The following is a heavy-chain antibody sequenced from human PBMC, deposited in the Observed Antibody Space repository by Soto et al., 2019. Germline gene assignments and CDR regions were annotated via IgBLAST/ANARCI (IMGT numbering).Heavy chain of an antibody. Sequence: SQTHSRTCAISGDSFSINIAAWNWIRQSPSRGLEWLGRTYYRSKWYNDYAVSVKSRITINPDTSNNQFSLQLNSVTPEDTAVYYCAREVGRSGRGYTFDYWGQGTLVTVSS. V-gene: IGHV6-1*01. D-gene: IGHD2-15*01. CDR2: TYYRSKWYN. CDR3: AREVGRSGRGYTFDY. CDR1: GDSFSINIAA. J-gene: IGHJ4*02.